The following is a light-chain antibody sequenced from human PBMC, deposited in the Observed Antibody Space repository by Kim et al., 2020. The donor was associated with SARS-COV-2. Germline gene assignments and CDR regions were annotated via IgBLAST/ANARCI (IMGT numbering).Light chain of an antibody. V-gene: IGLV2-11*01. CDR1: RSDVGGYNY. CDR3: CSYAGSYTFV. J-gene: IGLJ1*01. CDR2: DVS. Sequence: GQSCTSSCTGTRSDVGGYNYVSWYQQHPGKAPKLMIYDVSKRPSGVPDRFSGSKSGNTASLTISGLQAEDEADYYCCSYAGSYTFVFGTGTKVTVL.